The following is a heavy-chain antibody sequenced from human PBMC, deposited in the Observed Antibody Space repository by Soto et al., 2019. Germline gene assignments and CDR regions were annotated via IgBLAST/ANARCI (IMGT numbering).Heavy chain of an antibody. CDR3: AKFDPGYSSGWPFDY. V-gene: IGHV1-18*04. J-gene: IGHJ4*02. CDR2: ISGHNGIT. CDR1: VYAFTGYG. D-gene: IGHD6-19*01. Sequence: ASVKVSCKASVYAFTGYGSSWVRQAPGQGREWMGWISGHNGITNYAQKGQGQSTQTTDTSTRTPYMELRSLRSHDTAVYYCAKFDPGYSSGWPFDYWGQGTLVPVSS.